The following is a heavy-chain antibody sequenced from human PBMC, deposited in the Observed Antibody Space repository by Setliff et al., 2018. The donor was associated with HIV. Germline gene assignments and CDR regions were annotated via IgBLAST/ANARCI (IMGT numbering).Heavy chain of an antibody. V-gene: IGHV1-18*01. D-gene: IGHD1-26*01. CDR2: ISPSNGYT. Sequence: ASVKVSCKASGYTFSSYGISWVRQAPGQGLEWMGWISPSNGYTNYAQRFRDRFTVTTDTSTSTAYMELRGLSPDDTALYFCATGGGQSFDYWGQGTLVTVSS. J-gene: IGHJ4*02. CDR3: ATGGGQSFDY. CDR1: GYTFSSYG.